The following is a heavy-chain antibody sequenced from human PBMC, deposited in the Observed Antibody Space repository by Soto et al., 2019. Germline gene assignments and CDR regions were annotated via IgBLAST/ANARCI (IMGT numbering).Heavy chain of an antibody. CDR1: GGSISSYY. J-gene: IGHJ6*02. CDR2: IYYSGST. CDR3: ARGGTTAVRKGAGFDYYYYGMDV. Sequence: QVQLQESGPGLVKPSETLSLTCTVSGGSISSYYWSWIRQPPGKGLEWIGYIYYSGSTNYNPSLKSRVTISVDTSKHQFSLKLSSGTAADTAVYYCARGGTTAVRKGAGFDYYYYGMDVWGQGTTVTVSS. D-gene: IGHD1-1*01. V-gene: IGHV4-59*01.